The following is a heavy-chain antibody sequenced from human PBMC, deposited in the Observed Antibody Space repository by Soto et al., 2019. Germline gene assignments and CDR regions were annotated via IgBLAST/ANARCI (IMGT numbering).Heavy chain of an antibody. V-gene: IGHV6-1*01. CDR3: ARGNYGDSPLSWDY. D-gene: IGHD4-17*01. J-gene: IGHJ4*02. Sequence: QVQLHQSGPGLVKPSQTLSLTCAISGDSVSSNSAAWNWIRQSPSRGLEWLGRTYYRSKWYNDFTISVKSRITINPATSKNHFSLQLNSVTPENTAVYYCARGNYGDSPLSWDYWGQGTLVTVSS. CDR1: GDSVSSNSAA. CDR2: TYYRSKWYN.